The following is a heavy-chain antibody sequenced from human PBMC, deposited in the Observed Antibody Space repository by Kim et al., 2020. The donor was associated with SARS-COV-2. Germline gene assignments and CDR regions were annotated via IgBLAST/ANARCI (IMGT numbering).Heavy chain of an antibody. CDR3: ASGPFGQQLHTQSGYYFDY. D-gene: IGHD6-13*01. J-gene: IGHJ4*02. CDR1: GFTFSSYW. Sequence: GGSLRLSCAASGFTFSSYWMSWVRQAPGKGLEWVANIKQDGSEKYYVDYVKGRFTISRDNAKNSLYLQMNSLRAEDTAVYYCASGPFGQQLHTQSGYYFDYWGQGTLVTVSS. V-gene: IGHV3-7*01. CDR2: IKQDGSEK.